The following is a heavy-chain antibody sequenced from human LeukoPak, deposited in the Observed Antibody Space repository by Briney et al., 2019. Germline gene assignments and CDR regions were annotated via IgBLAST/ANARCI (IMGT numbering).Heavy chain of an antibody. CDR3: AKSGKYSSSWLPRYYYMDV. J-gene: IGHJ6*03. CDR1: GFTFSDYA. D-gene: IGHD6-13*01. CDR2: ISGSGGST. Sequence: GGSLRLSCAASGFTFSDYAMSWVRQAPGKGLEWVSAISGSGGSTYYADSVKGRFTISRDNSKNTLYLQMNSLRAEDTAVYYCAKSGKYSSSWLPRYYYMDVWGKGTTVTVSS. V-gene: IGHV3-23*01.